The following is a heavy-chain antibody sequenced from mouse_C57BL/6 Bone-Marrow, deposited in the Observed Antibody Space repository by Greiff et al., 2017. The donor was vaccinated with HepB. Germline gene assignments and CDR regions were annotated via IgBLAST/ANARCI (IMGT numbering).Heavy chain of an antibody. CDR2: ISSGSSTI. CDR3: ARVYDGYSLYAMDY. CDR1: GFTFSDYG. D-gene: IGHD2-3*01. J-gene: IGHJ4*01. V-gene: IGHV5-17*01. Sequence: EVQGVESGGGLVKPGGSLKLSCAASGFTFSDYGMHWVRQAPEKGLEWVAYISSGSSTIYYADTVKGRFTISRDNAKNTLFLQMTSLRSEDTAMYYCARVYDGYSLYAMDYWGQGTSVTVSS.